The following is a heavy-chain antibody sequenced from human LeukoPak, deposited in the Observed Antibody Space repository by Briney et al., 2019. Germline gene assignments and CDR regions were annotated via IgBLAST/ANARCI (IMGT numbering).Heavy chain of an antibody. CDR1: GGTFSSYA. Sequence: SVKVSCKASGGTFSSYAISWVRQAPGQGLEWMGGIIPMFGTANYAQKFQGRVTITTDESTSTAYMELSSLRSEDTAVYYCARERWELPVFDYWGQGTLVTVSS. J-gene: IGHJ4*02. D-gene: IGHD1-26*01. CDR2: IIPMFGTA. CDR3: ARERWELPVFDY. V-gene: IGHV1-69*05.